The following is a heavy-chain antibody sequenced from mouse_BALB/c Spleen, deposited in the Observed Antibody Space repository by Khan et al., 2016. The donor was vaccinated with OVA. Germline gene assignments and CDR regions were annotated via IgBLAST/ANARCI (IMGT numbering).Heavy chain of an antibody. CDR1: GYTFTDYV. D-gene: IGHD4-1*01. CDR2: IYPGSDST. V-gene: IGHV1-77*01. CDR3: ARAGWDVFAY. J-gene: IGHJ3*01. Sequence: QVQLQQSGPELVKPGASVKMSCKASGYTFTDYVMNWVKQRNGQGLEWIGQIYPGSDSTYYNEKLKGKATLTADRSSRTAYMQLSNLTSEDSAVYFCARAGWDVFAYWGQGTLVTVAA.